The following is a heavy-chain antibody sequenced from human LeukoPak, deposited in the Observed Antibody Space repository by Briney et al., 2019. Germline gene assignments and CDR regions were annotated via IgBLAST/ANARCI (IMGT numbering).Heavy chain of an antibody. CDR3: SKTSGRWD. V-gene: IGHV3-15*01. Sequence: PGGSLRLSCAASGITFSKVWMSWVRQAPGKGLEWVGRIKRKTDGGTTDYAAPVKGRFTISRDDSKNTVYPQMNSLKNEDTAVYYCSKTSGRWDWGQGTLVTVSS. J-gene: IGHJ1*01. CDR1: GITFSKVW. D-gene: IGHD1-26*01. CDR2: IKRKTDGGTT.